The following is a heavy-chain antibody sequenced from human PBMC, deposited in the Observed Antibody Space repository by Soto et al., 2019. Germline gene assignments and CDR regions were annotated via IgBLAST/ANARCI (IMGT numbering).Heavy chain of an antibody. CDR1: GGTFSSYA. J-gene: IGHJ6*04. CDR2: IIPIFGTA. V-gene: IGHV1-69*06. CDR3: ARERYCSSTSCLGMDV. D-gene: IGHD2-2*01. Sequence: SVKVSCKASGGTFSSYAISWVRQAPGQGLEWMGGIIPIFGTANYAQKFQGRVTITADKSTSTAYMELSSLRSEDTAVYYCARERYCSSTSCLGMDVWGKGTTVTISS.